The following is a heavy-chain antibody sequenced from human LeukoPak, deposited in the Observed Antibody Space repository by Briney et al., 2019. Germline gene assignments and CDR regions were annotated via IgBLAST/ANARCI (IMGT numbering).Heavy chain of an antibody. CDR1: GFTFSSYA. CDR3: AKGVVAATNAAYYGMDV. V-gene: IGHV3-30*18. D-gene: IGHD2-15*01. CDR2: ISYDESDK. J-gene: IGHJ6*02. Sequence: SGGSLRLSCGASGFTFSSYAMSWVRQAPGKGLEWVAVISYDESDKYYADSVKGRFTISRDNSKNTLYLQMNSLRPEDTAVYYCAKGVVAATNAAYYGMDVWGQGTTVTVSS.